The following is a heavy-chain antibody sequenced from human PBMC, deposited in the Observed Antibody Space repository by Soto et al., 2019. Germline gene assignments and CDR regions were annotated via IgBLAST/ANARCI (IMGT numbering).Heavy chain of an antibody. J-gene: IGHJ6*02. D-gene: IGHD2-2*02. CDR1: GVTGRDYA. CDR2: ISGSGGST. Sequence: GSLRLWWAAVGVTGRDYAVRWTRQAQGKGLEWVSAISGSGGSTYYADSVKGRFTISRDHSMNTLYLQMNSLRAEDTAVYYCAIGCSSTSCYTHYYYGMDVSGQGTTVTVSS. CDR3: AIGCSSTSCYTHYYYGMDV. V-gene: IGHV3-23*01.